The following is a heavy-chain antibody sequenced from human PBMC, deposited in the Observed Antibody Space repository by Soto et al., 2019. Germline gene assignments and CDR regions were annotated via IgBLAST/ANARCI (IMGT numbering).Heavy chain of an antibody. CDR2: VSGGGGST. CDR1: GFSFAGYA. D-gene: IGHD3-9*01. V-gene: IGHV3-23*01. CDR3: ARTESFNGYYNAFDS. Sequence: GGSLRLSCAASGFSFAGYAVAWVRQAPGKGLEWVSTVSGGGGSTYYADSVKGRFTISRDNSGNTVYLQMNSLNAGDTALYYCARTESFNGYYNAFDSWGQGTRVTVSS. J-gene: IGHJ4*02.